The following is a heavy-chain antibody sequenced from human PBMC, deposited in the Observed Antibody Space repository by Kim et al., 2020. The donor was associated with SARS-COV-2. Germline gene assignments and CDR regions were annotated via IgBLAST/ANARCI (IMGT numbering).Heavy chain of an antibody. Sequence: SETLSLTCSVSGGSISSYYWSWIRQRPGKGLDWIGYIHQSGSSYYNPSLKSRLTMSVDMSKNQFSLKLSSVTAADTAVYYRASGGNYYPAYLDYWGQGALVTVSS. CDR1: GGSISSYY. CDR3: ASGGNYYPAYLDY. J-gene: IGHJ4*02. CDR2: IHQSGSS. V-gene: IGHV4-59*04. D-gene: IGHD1-26*01.